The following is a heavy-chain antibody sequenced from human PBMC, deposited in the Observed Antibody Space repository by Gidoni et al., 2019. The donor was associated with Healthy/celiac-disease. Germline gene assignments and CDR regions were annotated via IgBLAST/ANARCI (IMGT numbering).Heavy chain of an antibody. D-gene: IGHD3-10*01. CDR1: GFTVSSNY. V-gene: IGHV3-66*01. CDR3: ARGSPMVRGVIDY. Sequence: VPLAESGGGLVQPGGSLILSCAASGFTVSSNYMRWVRQAPGKGVEWGSVSYSGGSTYYADSVKDRFTISRDNSKNTLYLQMNSLRAEDTAVYYCARGSPMVRGVIDYWGQGTLVTVSS. J-gene: IGHJ4*02. CDR2: SYSGGST.